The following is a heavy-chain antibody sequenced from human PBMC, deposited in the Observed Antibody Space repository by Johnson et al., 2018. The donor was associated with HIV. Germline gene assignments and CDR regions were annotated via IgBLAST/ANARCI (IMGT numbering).Heavy chain of an antibody. CDR3: ASSWGNAFDI. Sequence: VQLVESGGGLVQPGGSLRLSCAASGFTFSSYDMHWVRQATGKGLEWVSAIGTAGDTYYPGSVKGRFTISRDNSKNTLYLQVISLRAEDTAVYYCASSWGNAFDIWGQGTMVTVSS. V-gene: IGHV3-13*01. CDR2: IGTAGDT. D-gene: IGHD7-27*01. CDR1: GFTFSSYD. J-gene: IGHJ3*02.